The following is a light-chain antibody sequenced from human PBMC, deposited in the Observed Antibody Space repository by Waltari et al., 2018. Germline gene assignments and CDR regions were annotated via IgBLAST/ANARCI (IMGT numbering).Light chain of an antibody. Sequence: QSALTQPASVSGSPGQSITIPCTGTSSDVGGYNYVSWYQQHPGKAPKLMIYEVSNRPSGVSNRFSGSKSGNTASLTISGLQAEDEGDYYCSSYTSSSTLVFGGGTKLTVL. CDR1: SSDVGGYNY. V-gene: IGLV2-14*01. J-gene: IGLJ3*02. CDR2: EVS. CDR3: SSYTSSSTLV.